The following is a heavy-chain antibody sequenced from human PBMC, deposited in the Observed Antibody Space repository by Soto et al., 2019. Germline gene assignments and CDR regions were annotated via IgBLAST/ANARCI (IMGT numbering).Heavy chain of an antibody. CDR2: IYYSGST. V-gene: IGHV4-39*01. CDR1: GGSITSSSYY. D-gene: IGHD1-26*01. Sequence: QLQLQESGPGLVKPSETLSLTCTVSGGSITSSSYYWGWIRQPPGKGLEWIGRIYYSGSTYYNPSLKSRVTISVDTSKNQCTLKLSSVTASYTAVYYCASVVGDAFDIWGKGTMVTVSS. J-gene: IGHJ3*02. CDR3: ASVVGDAFDI.